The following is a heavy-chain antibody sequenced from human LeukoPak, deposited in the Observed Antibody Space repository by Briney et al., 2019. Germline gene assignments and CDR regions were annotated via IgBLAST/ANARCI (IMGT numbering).Heavy chain of an antibody. D-gene: IGHD4/OR15-4a*01. J-gene: IGHJ4*02. V-gene: IGHV3-9*01. Sequence: GRSLRLSCAASGFTFNDYAMHWVRQVPGEGLEWVSGISWNSGNIAYVDSVKGRFAISRDNAKNSLYLQMNSLRPEDTALYYCVKDKGPYGDLRYYFDYWGQGTLVTVSS. CDR3: VKDKGPYGDLRYYFDY. CDR2: ISWNSGNI. CDR1: GFTFNDYA.